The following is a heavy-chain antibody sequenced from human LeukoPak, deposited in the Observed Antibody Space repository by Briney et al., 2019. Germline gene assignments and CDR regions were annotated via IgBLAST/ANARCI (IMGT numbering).Heavy chain of an antibody. V-gene: IGHV4-38-2*02. Sequence: SETLSLTCTVSGYSISSGYYWGWIRQPPGKGLEWIGSIHHSGSTYYNPSLKSRVTISVDTSKNPFSLKLSSVTAADTAVYYCARVDGSTNQIDYWGQGTLVTVSS. CDR1: GYSISSGYY. D-gene: IGHD2-2*01. CDR3: ARVDGSTNQIDY. J-gene: IGHJ4*02. CDR2: IHHSGST.